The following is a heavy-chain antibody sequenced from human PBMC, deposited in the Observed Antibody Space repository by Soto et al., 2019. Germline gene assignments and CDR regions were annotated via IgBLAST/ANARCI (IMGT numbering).Heavy chain of an antibody. D-gene: IGHD1-7*01. Sequence: SVKVSCKASGGTFSSYAISWVRQAPGQGLEWMGGIIPIFGTANYAQKFQGRVTITADESTSTAYMELGSLRSEDTAVYYCARGLLSGTADYYYYYGMDVWGQGTTVTVSS. CDR1: GGTFSSYA. CDR3: ARGLLSGTADYYYYYGMDV. J-gene: IGHJ6*02. V-gene: IGHV1-69*13. CDR2: IIPIFGTA.